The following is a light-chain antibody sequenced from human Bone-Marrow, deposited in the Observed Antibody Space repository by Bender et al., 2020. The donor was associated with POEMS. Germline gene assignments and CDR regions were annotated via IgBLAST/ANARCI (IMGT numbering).Light chain of an antibody. V-gene: IGLV2-8*01. CDR1: SSDVGDYKY. Sequence: QSALTQPPSASGSPGQSVTISCTGTSSDVGDYKYVSWYQQHPGKAPKLMIYDVSKRPSGVPDRFSGSKSGNTASLTVSGLQADDEADYYCCSYAGDYTLLFGGGTKVTVL. CDR2: DVS. CDR3: CSYAGDYTLL. J-gene: IGLJ2*01.